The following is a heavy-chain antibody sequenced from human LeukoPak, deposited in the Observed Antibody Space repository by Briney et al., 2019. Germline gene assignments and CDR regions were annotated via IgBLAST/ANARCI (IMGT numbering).Heavy chain of an antibody. CDR2: INRSGST. Sequence: PSETLSLTCAVYGGSFSGYYWSWIRQPPGKGLEWIGEINRSGSTNYNPSLKSRVTISVDTSKNQFSLKLSSVTAADTAVYYCARGTVTGSGNDYWGQGTLVTVSS. V-gene: IGHV4-34*01. CDR3: ARGTVTGSGNDY. J-gene: IGHJ4*02. CDR1: GGSFSGYY. D-gene: IGHD1-14*01.